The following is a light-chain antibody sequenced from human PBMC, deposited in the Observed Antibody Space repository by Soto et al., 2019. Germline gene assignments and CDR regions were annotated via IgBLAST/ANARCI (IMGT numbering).Light chain of an antibody. J-gene: IGLJ3*02. CDR1: SSDVGGYDY. Sequence: QSVLTQPASVSGSPGQSVTVSCTGTSSDVGGYDYVSWYQQHPGKAPKLMLYDVNRRPSGISDRFSGSRSGNTASLTISGLQAEDEADYFCSSYTTTGTLVVFGGGTQLTVL. CDR2: DVN. CDR3: SSYTTTGTLVV. V-gene: IGLV2-14*03.